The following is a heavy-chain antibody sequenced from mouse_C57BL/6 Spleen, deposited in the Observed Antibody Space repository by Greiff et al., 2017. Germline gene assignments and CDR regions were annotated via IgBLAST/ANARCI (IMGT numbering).Heavy chain of an antibody. Sequence: QVQLKQPGAELVMPGASVKLSCKASGYTFTSYWMHWVKQRPGQGLEWIGEIDPSDSYTNYNQKFKGKSTLTVDKSSSTAYMQLSSLTSEDSAVYYCARYSLCYYFDHRGQGATRTVSS. CDR1: GYTFTSYW. J-gene: IGHJ2*01. V-gene: IGHV1-69*01. CDR3: ARYSLCYYFDH. CDR2: IDPSDSYT.